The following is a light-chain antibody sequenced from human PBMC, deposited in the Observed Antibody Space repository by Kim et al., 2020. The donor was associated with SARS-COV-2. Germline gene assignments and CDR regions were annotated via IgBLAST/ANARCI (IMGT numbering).Light chain of an antibody. Sequence: VSPGQTASSTWSGHKVGGKYTSWFRQKPGQAPVLVMYQDRKRPSGIPERFSGSNSGNTATLTISGTQALDEADYYCQVWDSSAYVFGTGTKVTVL. V-gene: IGLV3-1*01. CDR3: QVWDSSAYV. J-gene: IGLJ1*01. CDR2: QDR. CDR1: KVGGKY.